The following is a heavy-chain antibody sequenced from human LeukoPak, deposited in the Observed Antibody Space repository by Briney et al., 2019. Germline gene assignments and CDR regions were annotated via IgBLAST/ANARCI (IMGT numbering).Heavy chain of an antibody. Sequence: PSETLSLTCTVSGYSISSGYYWGWIRQPPGKGLEWIGSFYHSGSTYYNPSLKSRVTISLDTSKNQFSLKLSSVTAADTAVYYCARVRRVGATPFDYWGQGTLVTVSS. CDR2: FYHSGST. J-gene: IGHJ4*02. CDR3: ARVRRVGATPFDY. CDR1: GYSISSGYY. V-gene: IGHV4-38-2*02. D-gene: IGHD1-26*01.